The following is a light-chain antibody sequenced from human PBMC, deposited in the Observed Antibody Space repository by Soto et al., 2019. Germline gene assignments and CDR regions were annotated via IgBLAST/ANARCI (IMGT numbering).Light chain of an antibody. CDR1: QSISSY. V-gene: IGKV1-39*01. CDR2: DAS. J-gene: IGKJ4*01. Sequence: DIQMTQSPSSLSASVGDRVTITCRASQSISSYLNWYQQKPGKAPKLLIYDASSLQSGVPSRFSGGGSGTDFTLTISSLQPEDFATYYCQQSYSTPQLTFGGGTKVEIK. CDR3: QQSYSTPQLT.